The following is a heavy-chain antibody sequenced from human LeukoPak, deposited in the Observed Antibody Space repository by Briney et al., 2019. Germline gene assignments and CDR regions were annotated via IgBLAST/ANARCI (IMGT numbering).Heavy chain of an antibody. Sequence: GGSLRLSCAASGFTFSSYSMNWVRQAPGKGLEWVSSISSSSSYIYYADSVKGRFTVSRDNAKNSLYLQMNSLRAEDTAVYYCARDRNTMVRGFDYWGQGTLVTVSA. D-gene: IGHD3-10*01. CDR1: GFTFSSYS. CDR2: ISSSSSYI. V-gene: IGHV3-21*01. CDR3: ARDRNTMVRGFDY. J-gene: IGHJ4*02.